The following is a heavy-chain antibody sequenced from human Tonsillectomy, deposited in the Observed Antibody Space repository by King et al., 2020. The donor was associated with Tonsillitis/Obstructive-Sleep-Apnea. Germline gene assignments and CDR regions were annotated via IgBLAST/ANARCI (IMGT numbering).Heavy chain of an antibody. CDR2: INSKSDGGTT. V-gene: IGHV3-15*01. CDR1: GCTVSNAW. J-gene: IGHJ4*02. D-gene: IGHD2-21*02. CDR3: TTVSGDAIY. Sequence: VQLVESGGGLVKPGGSLRLSCAASGCTVSNAWMSLVRQAPGQGLEWVGRINSKSDGGTTDYADPVTGRFTISRDDSKNTRYLQMNSLKTEDTAVYYCTTVSGDAIYWRQGTLVTVPS.